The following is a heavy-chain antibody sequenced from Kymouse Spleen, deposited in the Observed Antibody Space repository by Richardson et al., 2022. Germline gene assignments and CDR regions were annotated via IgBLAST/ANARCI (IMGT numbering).Heavy chain of an antibody. D-gene: IGHD3-10*01. J-gene: IGHJ6*02. CDR3: ARDPHYYGSGSYNYGMDV. CDR2: IYHSGST. V-gene: IGHV4-4*02. Sequence: QVQLQESGPGLVKPSGTLSLTCAVSGGSISSSNWWSWVRQPPGKGLEWIGEIYHSGSTNYNPSLKSRVTISVDKSKNQFSLKLSSVTAADTAVYYCARDPHYYGSGSYNYGMDVWGQGTTVTVSS. CDR1: GGSISSSNW.